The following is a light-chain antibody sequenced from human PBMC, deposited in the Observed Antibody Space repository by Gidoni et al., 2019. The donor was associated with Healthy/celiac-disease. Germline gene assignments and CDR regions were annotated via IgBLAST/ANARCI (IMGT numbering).Light chain of an antibody. CDR3: CSYAGSYTWV. Sequence: QSALTQPRSVSGSPGQSVTISYTGTSSDVGGYNYVSWYQHHPGKAPTLMIYDVSKRPSGVPDRFSGSKSGNTASLTISGLQAEDEADYYCCSYAGSYTWVFGGGTKLTVL. CDR2: DVS. V-gene: IGLV2-11*01. CDR1: SSDVGGYNY. J-gene: IGLJ3*02.